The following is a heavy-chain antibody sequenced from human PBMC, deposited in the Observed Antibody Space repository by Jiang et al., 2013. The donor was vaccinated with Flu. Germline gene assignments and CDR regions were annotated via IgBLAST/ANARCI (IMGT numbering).Heavy chain of an antibody. CDR2: IDWDDDK. Sequence: TFSGFSLSTSGSACELDPSAPREGLEWLARIDWDDDKFYSTSLKTRLTISKDTSKNQVVLTMTNMDPVDTATYYCARSIAVAGRFDYWGQGTLVTVSS. CDR3: ARSIAVAGRFDY. V-gene: IGHV2-70*04. J-gene: IGHJ4*02. CDR1: GFSLSTSGSA. D-gene: IGHD6-19*01.